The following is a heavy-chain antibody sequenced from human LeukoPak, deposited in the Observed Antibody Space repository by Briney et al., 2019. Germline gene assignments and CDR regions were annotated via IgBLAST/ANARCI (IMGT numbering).Heavy chain of an antibody. V-gene: IGHV3-53*01. CDR3: ARARHSGSYYGFDS. J-gene: IGHJ4*02. Sequence: GGSLRLSCAASGFTVSSNYMTWVRQAPGKGLEWVSVIDSSDTTFYTDSVKGRFTISRDNSKNTLFLQMNSLRAEDTAVYYCARARHSGSYYGFDSWGQGTLVTVSS. D-gene: IGHD1-26*01. CDR2: IDSSDTT. CDR1: GFTVSSNY.